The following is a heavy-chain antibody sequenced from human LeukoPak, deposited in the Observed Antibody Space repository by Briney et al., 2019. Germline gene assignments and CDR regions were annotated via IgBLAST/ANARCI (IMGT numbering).Heavy chain of an antibody. CDR3: TTDPARQLGYCSSTSCYDMDV. J-gene: IGHJ6*03. CDR2: IKSKTDGGTT. CDR1: GFTFSNAW. D-gene: IGHD2-2*01. Sequence: KPGESLRLSCAASGFTFSNAWMSWVRQAPGKGLEWVGRIKSKTDGGTTDYAAPVKGRFTISRDDSKNTLYLQMNSLKTEDTAVYYCTTDPARQLGYCSSTSCYDMDVWGKGTTVTVSS. V-gene: IGHV3-15*01.